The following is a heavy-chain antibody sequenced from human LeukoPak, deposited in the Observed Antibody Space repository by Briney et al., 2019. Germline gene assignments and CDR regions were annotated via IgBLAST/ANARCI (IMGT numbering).Heavy chain of an antibody. D-gene: IGHD5-12*01. CDR3: ARNLARTGDFDH. CDR2: MNPNSGST. V-gene: IGHV1-8*01. J-gene: IGHJ5*02. CDR1: GYSFISYD. Sequence: ASGKVSCKASGYSFISYDINWVRQATGQGLEWLGWMNPNSGSTGYAQNFQGRVSMTRDTSISTAYMELSNLGSEDTAVYYCARNLARTGDFDHWGQGTLVTVSS.